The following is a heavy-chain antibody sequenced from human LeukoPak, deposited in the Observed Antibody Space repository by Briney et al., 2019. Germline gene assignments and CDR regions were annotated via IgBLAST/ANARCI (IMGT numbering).Heavy chain of an antibody. Sequence: GGSLRLSCAASGFTFSSNWMCWVRQAPGRGLEGMANINQDGSVKNYVDSVKGRFTISRDNAKNSLYLQMNSLRAEDTAVYYCVVTTRSYPFDYWGQGTLVTVSS. V-gene: IGHV3-7*01. CDR2: INQDGSVK. J-gene: IGHJ4*02. D-gene: IGHD4-23*01. CDR3: VVTTRSYPFDY. CDR1: GFTFSSNW.